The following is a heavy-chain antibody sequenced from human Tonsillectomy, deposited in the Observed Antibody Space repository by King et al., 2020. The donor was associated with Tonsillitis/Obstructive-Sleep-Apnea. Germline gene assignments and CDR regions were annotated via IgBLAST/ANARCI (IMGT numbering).Heavy chain of an antibody. CDR3: ARVGRRDGYNGIDY. J-gene: IGHJ4*02. CDR2: IYNKGKT. CDR1: GGSVSSVHYY. Sequence: MQLQESGPGLVRPSETLSLTCTVSGGSVSSVHYYWHWIRQPPGKGLEWIGYIYNKGKTDYNPSLKSRVTISVDTANNQFSLRLTSMTAADTAQYYCARVGRRDGYNGIDYWGQGTRVTVSS. V-gene: IGHV4-61*01. D-gene: IGHD5-24*01.